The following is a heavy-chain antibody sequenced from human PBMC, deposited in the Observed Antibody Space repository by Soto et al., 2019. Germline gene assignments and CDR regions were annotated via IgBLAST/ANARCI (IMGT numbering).Heavy chain of an antibody. J-gene: IGHJ4*02. V-gene: IGHV2-5*02. CDR3: ARALGSWGSYYFDH. CDR2: IYWGDDK. D-gene: IGHD3-16*01. CDR1: GFSLDTWGVG. Sequence: QITLKESGPPLVRPTQTLTLTCTVSGFSLDTWGVGVGWIRQPPGKAPEWLALIYWGDDKRYSPSLKNRLTITKDTSKNQVVLTVTNMDPVDTVTYYCARALGSWGSYYFDHWGQGTLVTVSS.